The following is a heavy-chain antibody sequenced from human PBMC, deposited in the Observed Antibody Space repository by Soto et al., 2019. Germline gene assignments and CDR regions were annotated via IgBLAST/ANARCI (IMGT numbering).Heavy chain of an antibody. CDR1: GFTFSSYS. J-gene: IGHJ6*02. Sequence: PGGSLRLSCAASGFTFSSYSMNWVRQAPGKGLEWVSSISSSSSYIYYADSVKGRSTISRDNAKNSLYLQMNSLRAEDTAVYYCARAIYYYGSGSYSGYYYGMDVWGQGTTVTVSS. V-gene: IGHV3-21*01. CDR3: ARAIYYYGSGSYSGYYYGMDV. CDR2: ISSSSSYI. D-gene: IGHD3-10*01.